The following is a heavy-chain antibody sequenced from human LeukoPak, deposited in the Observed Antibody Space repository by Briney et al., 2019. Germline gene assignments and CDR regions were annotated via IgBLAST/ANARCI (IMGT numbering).Heavy chain of an antibody. V-gene: IGHV3-74*01. CDR3: ASSNYDSSGSSPDY. J-gene: IGHJ4*02. CDR1: GFTFSSYW. Sequence: GGSLRLSCAVSGFTFSSYWMHWVRQAPGKGLVWVSLINSDGSSTSYADSVKGRFTISRDNARNTLYLLMNSLRAEDTAVYYCASSNYDSSGSSPDYWGQGTLVTVSS. CDR2: INSDGSST. D-gene: IGHD3-22*01.